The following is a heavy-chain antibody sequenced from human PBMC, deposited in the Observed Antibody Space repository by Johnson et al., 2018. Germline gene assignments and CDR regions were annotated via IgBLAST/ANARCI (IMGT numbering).Heavy chain of an antibody. Sequence: QVQLVQSGGGVVQPGRSLRLSCAASGFTFSSYGMHWVRQAPGKGLAWVAVISYDGSNKYYADSVKGRFTISRDNSKNTLYPQMNSLRAEDTAVYYCAKDRAHDSSTYYSEYFLHWGQGTLVTVSS. CDR2: ISYDGSNK. CDR1: GFTFSSYG. V-gene: IGHV3-30*18. J-gene: IGHJ1*01. D-gene: IGHD3-22*01. CDR3: AKDRAHDSSTYYSEYFLH.